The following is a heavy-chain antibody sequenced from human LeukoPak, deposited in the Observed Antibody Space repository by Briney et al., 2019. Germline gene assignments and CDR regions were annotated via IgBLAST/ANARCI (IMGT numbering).Heavy chain of an antibody. CDR1: GGSLTSYY. CDR3: ARTLFGVVIPFDP. D-gene: IGHD3-3*01. CDR2: IYYSGST. V-gene: IGHV4-59*12. Sequence: SETLSLTCTVSGGSLTSYYWSWIRQPPGKGLEWIGYIYYSGSTNYNPSLKSRLTISVDTSKNQFSLKLSSVTAADTAVYYCARTLFGVVIPFDPWGQGTLVTVSS. J-gene: IGHJ5*02.